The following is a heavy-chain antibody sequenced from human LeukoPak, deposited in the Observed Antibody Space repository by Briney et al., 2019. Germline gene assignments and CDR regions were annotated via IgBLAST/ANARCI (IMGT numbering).Heavy chain of an antibody. CDR2: ISYIGST. J-gene: IGHJ3*01. Sequence: SETLSLTCTVSGGSFTTHYWSWIRQPPGRGLEWIGYISYIGSTNYNPSLKSRVTISIDTSKNEVSLMPTSVTAADTAVYYCASDSISMNAFDAWGQGTMVTVSS. CDR1: GGSFTTHY. D-gene: IGHD3-22*01. V-gene: IGHV4-59*11. CDR3: ASDSISMNAFDA.